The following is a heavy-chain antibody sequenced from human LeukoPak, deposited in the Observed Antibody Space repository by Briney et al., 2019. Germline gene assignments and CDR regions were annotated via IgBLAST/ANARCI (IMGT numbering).Heavy chain of an antibody. CDR2: INSDGSNI. Sequence: QSGGSLRLSCAASGFTFSSYGKHWARQAPGKGLVWVSRINSDGSNITYADSVKGRFTISRDNAKNTLYLQMNSLRGEDTAVYYCARSRYSTSSGGFDYWGQGILVTVSS. J-gene: IGHJ4*02. D-gene: IGHD6-6*01. CDR1: GFTFSSYG. V-gene: IGHV3-74*01. CDR3: ARSRYSTSSGGFDY.